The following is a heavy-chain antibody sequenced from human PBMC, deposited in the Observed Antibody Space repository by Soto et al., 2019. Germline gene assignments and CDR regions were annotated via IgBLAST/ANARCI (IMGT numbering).Heavy chain of an antibody. V-gene: IGHV1-3*01. Sequence: QVQLVQSGAEVKKPGASVKVSCEASGYTFTSYAMHRVRQAAGQRLEWMGWINAGNGNTKYSQKFQGRVTITRDTSASTAYMELSSLRSEDTAVYYCARGFAGPWGWFDPWGQGTLVTVSS. CDR1: GYTFTSYA. CDR3: ARGFAGPWGWFDP. J-gene: IGHJ5*02. D-gene: IGHD7-27*01. CDR2: INAGNGNT.